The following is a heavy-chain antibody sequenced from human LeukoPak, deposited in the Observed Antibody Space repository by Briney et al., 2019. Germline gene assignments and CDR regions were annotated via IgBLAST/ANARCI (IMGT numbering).Heavy chain of an antibody. CDR1: GFTFSSYA. CDR2: ISGSGGTT. CDR3: AKDYTSGWKDFDS. D-gene: IGHD6-19*01. J-gene: IGHJ4*02. V-gene: IGHV3-23*01. Sequence: PGGSLRLSCAASGFTFSSYAMGWVRQAPGKGLEWVSAISGSGGTTYYADSVKGRFTISRDNSKNTVYLQMNSLRAEDTALYYCAKDYTSGWKDFDSWGQGALVTVSS.